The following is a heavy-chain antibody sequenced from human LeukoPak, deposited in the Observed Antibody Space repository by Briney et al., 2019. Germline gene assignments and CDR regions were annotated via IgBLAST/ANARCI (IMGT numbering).Heavy chain of an antibody. J-gene: IGHJ4*02. CDR3: AKPRIIGLGWAQFDY. CDR1: GFTFSSYA. V-gene: IGHV3-23*01. CDR2: FDGNADGT. D-gene: IGHD2-15*01. Sequence: GGSLRLSCAASGFTFSSYAMHWVRQAPGKGLEWVASFDGNADGTYYADSVKGRCTISRDNSKNTLYLQMNSLRAEDTAIYYCAKPRIIGLGWAQFDYWGQGSLVTVSS.